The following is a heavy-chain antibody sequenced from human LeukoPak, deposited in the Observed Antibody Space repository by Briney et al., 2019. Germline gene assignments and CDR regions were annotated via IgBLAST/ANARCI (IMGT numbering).Heavy chain of an antibody. CDR1: GCSISSGYY. Sequence: PSETLSLTCAVSGCSISSGYYWGWIRQPPGKGLEWIGSIYHSGSTYYNPSLKSRVTISVDTSKNQFSLKLSSVTAADTAVYYCARHASYDHYYYYYYMDVWGKGTTVTVSS. D-gene: IGHD3-3*01. CDR2: IYHSGST. V-gene: IGHV4-38-2*01. J-gene: IGHJ6*03. CDR3: ARHASYDHYYYYYYMDV.